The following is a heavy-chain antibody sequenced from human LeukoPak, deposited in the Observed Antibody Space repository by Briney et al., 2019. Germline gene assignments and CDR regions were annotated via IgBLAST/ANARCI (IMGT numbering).Heavy chain of an antibody. V-gene: IGHV3-48*04. Sequence: GGSLRLSCAASGFTFSSYSMNWVRQAPGKGLEWVSYISSSSSTIYYADSVKGRSTISRDNAKNSLYLQMNSLRAEDTAVYYCARDLEQWLLDFDYWGQGTLVTVSS. CDR3: ARDLEQWLLDFDY. CDR2: ISSSSSTI. J-gene: IGHJ4*02. D-gene: IGHD6-19*01. CDR1: GFTFSSYS.